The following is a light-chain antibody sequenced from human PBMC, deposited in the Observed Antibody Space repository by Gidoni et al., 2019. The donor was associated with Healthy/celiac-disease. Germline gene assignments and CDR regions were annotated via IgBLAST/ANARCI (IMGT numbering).Light chain of an antibody. CDR3: QQYGSSPWT. Sequence: VLTQSPVTLSLSPGERATLSCRASQSVSSSYLAWYQQKPGQATRLLIYGASSRATGIPDRFSGSGSGTDFTLTISRLEPEDFAVYYCQQYGSSPWTFGQGTKVEIK. CDR1: QSVSSSY. V-gene: IGKV3-20*01. J-gene: IGKJ1*01. CDR2: GAS.